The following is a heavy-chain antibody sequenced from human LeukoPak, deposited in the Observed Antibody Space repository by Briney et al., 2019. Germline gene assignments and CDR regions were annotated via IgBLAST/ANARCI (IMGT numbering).Heavy chain of an antibody. V-gene: IGHV4-34*01. CDR1: GESFSGYF. CDR3: ARAPGTVAIDY. J-gene: IGHJ4*02. D-gene: IGHD5-12*01. CDR2: INHSGII. Sequence: SETLSLTCAVYGESFSGYFWTWIRQPPGKGLEWIGEINHSGIINYNPFLKSRVTISVDTSKNQFSLKVTSLTAADTAVYYCARAPGTVAIDYWGQGTLVTVSS.